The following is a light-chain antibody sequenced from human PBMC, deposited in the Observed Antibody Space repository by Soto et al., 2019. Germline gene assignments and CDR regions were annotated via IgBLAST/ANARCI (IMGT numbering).Light chain of an antibody. J-gene: IGKJ1*01. V-gene: IGKV2-30*01. Sequence: DVVMTQSPLSLPVTLGQPASISCRSSQSLAYSDGNTYLNWFQQRPGQSPRRLIYKVSNRDSGVPDRFSGSGSGTDFTLKISRVEAEDVWVYYCMQGTHLPRTFGQGTKVEIK. CDR3: MQGTHLPRT. CDR1: QSLAYSDGNTY. CDR2: KVS.